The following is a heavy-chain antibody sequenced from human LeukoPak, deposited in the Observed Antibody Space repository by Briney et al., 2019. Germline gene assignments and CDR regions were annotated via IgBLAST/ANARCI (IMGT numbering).Heavy chain of an antibody. J-gene: IGHJ4*02. CDR3: ARDRYTGYGTFDF. CDR2: INPNSGDT. CDR1: GYTFTNHY. V-gene: IGHV1-2*02. Sequence: ASVKVSCKASGYTFTNHYIHRVRQAPGQGLEWMGWINPNSGDTNFAQKFQGRATMARDTSISTAYMELSRLRSDDTAVYYCARDRYTGYGTFDFWGQGTLVTVSS. D-gene: IGHD5-12*01.